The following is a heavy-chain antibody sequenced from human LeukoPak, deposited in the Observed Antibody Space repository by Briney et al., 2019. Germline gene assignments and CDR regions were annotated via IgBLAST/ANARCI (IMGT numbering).Heavy chain of an antibody. CDR1: GGSFSGYY. CDR2: IYYSGST. V-gene: IGHV4-59*01. D-gene: IGHD1-26*01. J-gene: IGHJ4*02. CDR3: ARVGWELLGPFDH. Sequence: SETLSLTCAVYGGSFSGYYWSWIRQPPGKGLEWIGYIYYSGSTNYNPSLKSRVTISVDRSKNQFSLKLRSVIAADTAVYYCARVGWELLGPFDHWGQGTLVTVSS.